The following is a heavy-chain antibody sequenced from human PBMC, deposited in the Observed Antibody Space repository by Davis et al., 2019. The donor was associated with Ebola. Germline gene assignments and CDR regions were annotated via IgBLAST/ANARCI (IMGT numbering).Heavy chain of an antibody. V-gene: IGHV1-18*01. CDR1: GGTFSSYA. Sequence: AASVKVSCKASGGTFSSYAISWVRQAPGQRLEWMGWINAGNGNTNYAQKLQGRVTMTTDTSTSTAYMELRSLRSDDTAVYYCARDLTVGANDYWGQGTLVTVSS. D-gene: IGHD1-26*01. CDR3: ARDLTVGANDY. J-gene: IGHJ4*02. CDR2: INAGNGNT.